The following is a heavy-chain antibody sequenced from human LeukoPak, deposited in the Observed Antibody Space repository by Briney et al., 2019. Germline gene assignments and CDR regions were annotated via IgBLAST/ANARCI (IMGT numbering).Heavy chain of an antibody. J-gene: IGHJ6*02. D-gene: IGHD3-3*01. Sequence: GGSLRLSCAASGFTFSSYWMSWVRQAPGKGLEWVANIKQDGSEKYYMDSVKGRFTISRDNAKNSLYLQMNSLRAEDTAVYYCAREMTIFGVAHGMDVWGQGTTVTVSS. CDR3: AREMTIFGVAHGMDV. V-gene: IGHV3-7*01. CDR1: GFTFSSYW. CDR2: IKQDGSEK.